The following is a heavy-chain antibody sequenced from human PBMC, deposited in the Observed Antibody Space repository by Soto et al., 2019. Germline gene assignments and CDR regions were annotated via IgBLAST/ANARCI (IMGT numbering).Heavy chain of an antibody. V-gene: IGHV3-33*01. CDR3: ARDVNYYGSGSYPYYYYYGMDV. CDR1: GFTFSSYG. J-gene: IGHJ6*02. Sequence: PGGSLRLSCAASGFTFSSYGMHWVRQAPGKGLEWVAVIWYDGSNKYYADSVKGRFTISRDNSKNTLYLQMNSLRAEDTAVYYCARDVNYYGSGSYPYYYYYGMDVWGQGTTVTVSS. D-gene: IGHD3-10*01. CDR2: IWYDGSNK.